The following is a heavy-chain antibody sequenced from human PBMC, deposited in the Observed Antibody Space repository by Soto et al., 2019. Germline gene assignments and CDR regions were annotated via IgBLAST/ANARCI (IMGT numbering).Heavy chain of an antibody. Sequence: QVTLKESGPVLVKPTEPLTLTCTVSGFSLSNARMGVSWIRQPPGKALEWLAHIFSNDEKSYSTSLKSRLTISKDTSKSQVVLTMTNMDPVDTATYYCARIRYYYDGSGYPSIDYWGQGTLVTVSS. D-gene: IGHD3-22*01. CDR2: IFSNDEK. V-gene: IGHV2-26*01. J-gene: IGHJ4*02. CDR3: ARIRYYYDGSGYPSIDY. CDR1: GFSLSNARMG.